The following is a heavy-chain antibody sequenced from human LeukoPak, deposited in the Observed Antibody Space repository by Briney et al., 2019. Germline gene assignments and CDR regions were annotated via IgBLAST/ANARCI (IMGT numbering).Heavy chain of an antibody. CDR3: ARSLPDYYGSGNSYYDYMDV. CDR2: IYYGGST. CDR1: GGSISSYY. Sequence: SETLSLNCTVSGGSISSYYWSWIRQPPGKGLERIGYIYYGGSTNYNPSLKSRVTISVDTSKNQFSLKLSSVTAADTAVYYCARSLPDYYGSGNSYYDYMDVWGKGTTVTVSS. V-gene: IGHV4-59*01. J-gene: IGHJ6*03. D-gene: IGHD3-10*01.